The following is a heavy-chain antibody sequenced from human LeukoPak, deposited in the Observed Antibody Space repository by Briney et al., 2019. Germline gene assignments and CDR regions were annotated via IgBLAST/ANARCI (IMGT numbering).Heavy chain of an antibody. CDR2: IYTSGST. J-gene: IGHJ2*01. CDR1: GGSISSGSYY. CDR3: ARDRSKQWLSWYFDL. D-gene: IGHD6-19*01. V-gene: IGHV4-61*02. Sequence: SQTLSLTCTVSGGSISSGSYYWSWIRQPAGKGLEWIGRIYTSGSTNYNTSLKSRVTISVDTSKNQISLKLSSVTAADTAVYYCARDRSKQWLSWYFDLWRRGTLVTVSS.